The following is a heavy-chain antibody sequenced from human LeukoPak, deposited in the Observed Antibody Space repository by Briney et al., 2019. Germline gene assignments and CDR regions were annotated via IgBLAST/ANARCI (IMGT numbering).Heavy chain of an antibody. J-gene: IGHJ6*03. CDR2: ISSSSSYI. CDR1: GFTFDDYA. CDR3: ARVAGKTIFGVVGNYYYYMDV. Sequence: PGRSLRLSCAASGFTFDDYAMHWVRQTPGKGLEWVSSISSSSSYIYYADSVKGRFTISRDNAKNSLYLQMNSLRAEDTAVYYCARVAGKTIFGVVGNYYYYMDVWGKGTTVTVSS. V-gene: IGHV3-21*01. D-gene: IGHD3-3*01.